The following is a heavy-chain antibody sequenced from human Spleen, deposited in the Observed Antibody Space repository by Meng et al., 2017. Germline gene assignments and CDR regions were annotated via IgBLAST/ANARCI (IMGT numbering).Heavy chain of an antibody. J-gene: IGHJ5*02. CDR2: FYYSGST. V-gene: IGHV4-31*01. Sequence: QVQLQQGGAGMLKPSETLSLTCVVSCGSFSDYYWSWIRQHPGKGLEWIGYFYYSGSTYYNPSLKSLVTISLDTSKNQFSLKLSSVTAADTAVYYCARDLSGYGWFDPWGQGTLVTVSS. CDR1: CGSFSDYY. D-gene: IGHD5-18*01. CDR3: ARDLSGYGWFDP.